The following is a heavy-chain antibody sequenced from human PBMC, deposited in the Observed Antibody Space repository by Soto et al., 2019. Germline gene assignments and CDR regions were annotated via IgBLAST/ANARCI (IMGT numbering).Heavy chain of an antibody. CDR1: GFTFSSYS. Sequence: WGSLRLSCAASGFTFSSYSMNWWRQAPGKGLEWVSSISSSSSYIYYADSVKGRFTISRDNAKNSLYLQMNSLRAEDTAVYYCARDLTNWNYVLWGQGTLVTVSS. V-gene: IGHV3-21*01. CDR3: ARDLTNWNYVL. J-gene: IGHJ4*02. D-gene: IGHD1-7*01. CDR2: ISSSSSYI.